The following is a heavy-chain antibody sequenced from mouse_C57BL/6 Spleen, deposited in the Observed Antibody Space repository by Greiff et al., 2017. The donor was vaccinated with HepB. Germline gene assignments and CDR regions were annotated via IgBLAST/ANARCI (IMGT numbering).Heavy chain of an antibody. Sequence: EVQLQQSGPELVKPGASVKISCKASGYSFTGYYMNWVKQSPEKSLEWIGEINPSTGGTTYNQKLKAKATLTVDKSSSTAYMQLKSLTAEDSAVYYCASRITTVVATDWYFDVWGTGTTVTVSS. CDR3: ASRITTVVATDWYFDV. V-gene: IGHV1-42*01. D-gene: IGHD1-1*01. CDR1: GYSFTGYY. J-gene: IGHJ1*03. CDR2: INPSTGGT.